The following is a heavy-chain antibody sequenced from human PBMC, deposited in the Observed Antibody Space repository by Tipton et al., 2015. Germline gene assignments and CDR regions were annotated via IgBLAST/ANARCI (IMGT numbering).Heavy chain of an antibody. D-gene: IGHD5-24*01. V-gene: IGHV1-8*01. J-gene: IGHJ4*02. CDR3: ARTWR. CDR1: GYTFTSYD. CDR2: GNSNSHYT. Sequence: QVQLVQSGPEVKKPGASVKVSCKASGYTFTSYDINWVRQATGQGLEWMGWGNSNSHYTGYSQKFQGRVTITADESASTTYMELSSLRSEDTAVYYCARTWRWGQGTLVTVSS.